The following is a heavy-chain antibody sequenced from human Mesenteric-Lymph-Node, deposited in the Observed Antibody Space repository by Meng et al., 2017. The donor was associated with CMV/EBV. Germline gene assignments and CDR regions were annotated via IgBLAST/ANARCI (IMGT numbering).Heavy chain of an antibody. Sequence: CAASGFTFSDYSMTWVRQAPGKGLEWVSSISSSSIYIDKADSVEGRFTISRDNAKNSLYLQMNSLRVEDTAVYYCARTSLGNSPPLDYWGQGTLVTVSS. J-gene: IGHJ4*02. D-gene: IGHD4-23*01. CDR1: GFTFSDYS. CDR2: ISSSSIYI. V-gene: IGHV3-21*01. CDR3: ARTSLGNSPPLDY.